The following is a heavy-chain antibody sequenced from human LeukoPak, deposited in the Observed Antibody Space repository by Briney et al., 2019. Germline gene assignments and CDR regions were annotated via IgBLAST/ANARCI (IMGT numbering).Heavy chain of an antibody. D-gene: IGHD3-10*01. CDR3: ARDHDHYYYGSGSHYYY. CDR2: IIPIFGTA. Sequence: ASVKVSCKASGGTFSSYAISWVRQAPGQGLEWMGGIIPIFGTANYAQKFQGRVTITADESTSTAYMELSSLRSEDTAVYYCARDHDHYYYGSGSHYYYWGQGTLVTVSS. CDR1: GGTFSSYA. V-gene: IGHV1-69*13. J-gene: IGHJ4*02.